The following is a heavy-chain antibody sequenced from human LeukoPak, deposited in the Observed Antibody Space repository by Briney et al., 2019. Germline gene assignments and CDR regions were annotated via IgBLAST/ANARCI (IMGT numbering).Heavy chain of an antibody. V-gene: IGHV1-69*04. Sequence: SVKVSCKASGGTFSSYAISWVRQAPGQGLEWMGRIIPILGIANYAQKFQGRVTITADKSTSTAYMELSSLRSEDTAVYYCARDWCSGGSCYPGYWGQGTLSPSPQ. CDR3: ARDWCSGGSCYPGY. D-gene: IGHD2-15*01. CDR2: IIPILGIA. CDR1: GGTFSSYA. J-gene: IGHJ4*02.